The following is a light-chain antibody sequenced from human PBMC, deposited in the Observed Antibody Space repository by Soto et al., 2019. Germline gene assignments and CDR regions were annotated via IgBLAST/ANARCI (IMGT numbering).Light chain of an antibody. J-gene: IGKJ1*01. Sequence: AIQMTQSPSSLSASVGDRVTITCRASQGIRNDLDWFQQKPGKAPKLLIYAASNLQSGVPARFSGSGSGTDFTLTISSLQPEDFATYYCQQYYSYPQTFGQGTKVDIK. CDR3: QQYYSYPQT. CDR2: AAS. CDR1: QGIRND. V-gene: IGKV1-6*01.